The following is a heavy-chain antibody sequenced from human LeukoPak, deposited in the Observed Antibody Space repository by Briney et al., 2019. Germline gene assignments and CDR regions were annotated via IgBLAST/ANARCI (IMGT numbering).Heavy chain of an antibody. J-gene: IGHJ1*01. CDR3: ARGGYSDYYDSSGSAGDFQH. V-gene: IGHV1-46*01. Sequence: ASVKVSCKASGYTFTSYYMHWVRQAPGQGLEWMGIINPSGGSTSYAQKFQGRVTMTRDTSTSTVYMELSSLRSEDTAVYYCARGGYSDYYDSSGSAGDFQHWGQGTLVTVSS. CDR2: INPSGGST. CDR1: GYTFTSYY. D-gene: IGHD3-22*01.